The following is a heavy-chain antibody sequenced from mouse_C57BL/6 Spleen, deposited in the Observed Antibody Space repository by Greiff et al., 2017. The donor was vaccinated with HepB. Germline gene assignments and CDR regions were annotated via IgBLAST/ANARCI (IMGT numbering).Heavy chain of an antibody. CDR1: GYTFTDYY. V-gene: IGHV1-19*01. CDR3: ARWGYGSSRFDY. Sequence: VQLQQSGPVLVKPGASVKMSCKASGYTFTDYYMNWVKQSHGKSLEWIGVINPYNGGTSYNQKFKGKATLTVDKSSSTAYMELNSLTSEDSAVYYCARWGYGSSRFDYWGQGTTLTVSS. D-gene: IGHD1-1*01. CDR2: INPYNGGT. J-gene: IGHJ2*01.